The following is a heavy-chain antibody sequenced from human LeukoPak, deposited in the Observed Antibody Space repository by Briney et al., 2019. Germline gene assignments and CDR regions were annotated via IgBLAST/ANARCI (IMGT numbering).Heavy chain of an antibody. CDR2: IKQDGSEK. J-gene: IGHJ3*01. V-gene: IGHV3-7*03. CDR3: ARSSYSSSSSV. CDR1: GFTVSNNY. Sequence: GGSSRLSCAASGFTVSNNYMSWVRQAPGKGLEWVANIKQDGSEKYYVDSVKGRFTISRDNAKNSLYLQINSLRAEDTAVYYCARSSYSSSSSVWGQGTMVTVSS. D-gene: IGHD6-6*01.